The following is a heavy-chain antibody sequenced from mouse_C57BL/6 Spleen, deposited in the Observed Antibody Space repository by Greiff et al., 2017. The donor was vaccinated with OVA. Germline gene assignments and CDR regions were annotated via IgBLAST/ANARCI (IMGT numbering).Heavy chain of an antibody. V-gene: IGHV1-66*01. CDR2: IYPGSGNT. CDR1: GYSFTSYY. J-gene: IGHJ2*01. Sequence: QVQLKQSGPELVKPGDSVKISCKASGYSFTSYYIHWVKQRPGQGLDWIGWIYPGSGNTKYNEKFKGKAALTADTSSSTAYLQLSSLTSEDSAVYYCARSARSSYYFDYWGQGTTLTVSS. CDR3: ARSARSSYYFDY.